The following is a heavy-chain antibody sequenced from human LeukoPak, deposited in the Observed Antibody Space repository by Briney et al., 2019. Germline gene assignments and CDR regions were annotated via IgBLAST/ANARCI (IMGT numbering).Heavy chain of an antibody. CDR1: GFTFSSYA. J-gene: IGHJ5*02. D-gene: IGHD2-2*01. V-gene: IGHV3-23*01. CDR2: ISGSGGST. Sequence: QAGGSLRLSCAASGFTFSSYAMSWVRQAPGKGLEWVSAISGSGGSTYYAVSVKGEFTISRDNSKNTLYLQMNSLRAEDTAVYYCAKLPPRDIVVVPAELEFDPWGQGTLVTVSS. CDR3: AKLPPRDIVVVPAELEFDP.